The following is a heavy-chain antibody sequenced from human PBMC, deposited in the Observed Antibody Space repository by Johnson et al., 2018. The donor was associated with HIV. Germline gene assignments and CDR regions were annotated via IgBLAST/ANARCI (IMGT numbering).Heavy chain of an antibody. CDR1: GFTFSSYA. CDR3: ARDSEIAARRKRGAFYI. D-gene: IGHD6-6*01. CDR2: ISSDGSNK. Sequence: QVQLVESGGGVVQPGRSLRLSCAASGFTFSSYAMHWVRQAPGKGLEWVAVISSDGSNKYYADSVKGRFTISRDNSKNTLYLQMNSLRAEDTAVYYCARDSEIAARRKRGAFYIWGQGTMVTVSS. J-gene: IGHJ3*02. V-gene: IGHV3-30*04.